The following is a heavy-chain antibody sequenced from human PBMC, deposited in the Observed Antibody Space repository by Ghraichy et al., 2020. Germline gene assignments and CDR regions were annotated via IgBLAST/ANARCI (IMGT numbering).Heavy chain of an antibody. Sequence: GGSLRLSCAASRFSFTNYGMHWVRQGPGKGLEWVAVISNDGSTKLYADSVKGRFTISRDNSKNTLYLEMSSLRVEDTAVYYCAKTPDSGHYHYDFYYYGMDGWGQGPTVAVSS. D-gene: IGHD3-9*01. CDR3: AKTPDSGHYHYDFYYYGMDG. V-gene: IGHV3-30*18. J-gene: IGHJ6*02. CDR1: RFSFTNYG. CDR2: ISNDGSTK.